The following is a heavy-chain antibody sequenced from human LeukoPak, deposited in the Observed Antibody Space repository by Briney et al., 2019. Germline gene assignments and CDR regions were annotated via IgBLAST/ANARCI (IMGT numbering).Heavy chain of an antibody. CDR3: ARDRIAVAATETSFDY. J-gene: IGHJ4*02. CDR2: ISGSSSYI. Sequence: NPGGSLRLSCAASGFTFSSYNMNWVRQAPGKGLEWVSSISGSSSYIYYADSVKGRFTISRGNAKNSLYLQMSSLRAEDTAMYYCARDRIAVAATETSFDYWGQGTLVTVSS. D-gene: IGHD6-19*01. CDR1: GFTFSSYN. V-gene: IGHV3-21*01.